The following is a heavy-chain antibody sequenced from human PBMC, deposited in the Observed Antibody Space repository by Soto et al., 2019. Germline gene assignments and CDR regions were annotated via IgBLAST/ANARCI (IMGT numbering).Heavy chain of an antibody. CDR1: GGSISSYY. D-gene: IGHD3-10*01. V-gene: IGHV4-59*08. CDR3: ARQVYSHGTGSFPPFDY. Sequence: SEPMSLTCPVSGGSISSYYWSWIRKPPGKGLEWIGYIYYSGSTNYNPSLKSRVTISVDTSKNQFSLKLSSVTAADTAVYYCARQVYSHGTGSFPPFDYWGQGTLVTVSS. J-gene: IGHJ4*02. CDR2: IYYSGST.